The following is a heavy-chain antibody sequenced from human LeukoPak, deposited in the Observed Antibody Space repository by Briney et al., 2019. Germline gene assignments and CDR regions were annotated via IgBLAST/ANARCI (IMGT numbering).Heavy chain of an antibody. CDR3: AKASSYSSSWYFDY. V-gene: IGHV3-23*01. D-gene: IGHD6-13*01. J-gene: IGHJ4*02. CDR1: GFTFSSSA. CDR2: ISASGGST. Sequence: PGGSLRLSCAASGFTFSSSAMSWVRQVPGKGLEWVSGISASGGSTYYADSVRGRFTISRDNSKNTLYVQMNSLRDEDTAVYYCAKASSYSSSWYFDYWGQGTLVTVSS.